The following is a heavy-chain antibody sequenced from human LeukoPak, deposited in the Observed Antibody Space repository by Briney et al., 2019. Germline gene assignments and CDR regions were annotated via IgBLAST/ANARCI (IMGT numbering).Heavy chain of an antibody. D-gene: IGHD2-15*01. CDR3: ARDRCSGGSCYCSY. J-gene: IGHJ4*02. CDR2: IYYSGST. V-gene: IGHV4-59*01. CDR1: GGSISSYY. Sequence: SETLSLTCTVSGGSISSYYWSWIRQPPGKGLEWIGYIYYSGSTNYNPSLKSRVTISVDTSKNQFSLKLSSVTAADTAVYYCARDRCSGGSCYCSYWGQGTLVTVSS.